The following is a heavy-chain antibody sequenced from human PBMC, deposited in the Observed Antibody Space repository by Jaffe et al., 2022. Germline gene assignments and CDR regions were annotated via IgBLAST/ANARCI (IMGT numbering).Heavy chain of an antibody. D-gene: IGHD6-13*01. Sequence: EVQLVESGGGLVKPGGSLRLSCAASGFTFSNAWMSWVRQAPGKGLEWVGRIKSKTDGGTTDYAAPVKGRFTISRDDSKNTLYLQMNSLKTEDTAVYYCTTAGGFWYSSSWSDYWGQGTLVTVSS. CDR2: IKSKTDGGTT. J-gene: IGHJ4*02. CDR3: TTAGGFWYSSSWSDY. V-gene: IGHV3-15*01. CDR1: GFTFSNAW.